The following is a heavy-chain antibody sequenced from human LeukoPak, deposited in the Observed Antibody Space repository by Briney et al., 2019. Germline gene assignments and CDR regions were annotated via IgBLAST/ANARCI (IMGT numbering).Heavy chain of an antibody. D-gene: IGHD6-13*01. CDR2: ISSSGSTM. V-gene: IGHV3-48*03. J-gene: IGHJ4*02. CDR3: ARVSMLVYFDY. Sequence: GGSLRLSCAASGFTFSSYEMNTVRQAPGKGLEWVSYISSSGSTMYYADSVKGRFTISRDNAKNSLFLLMNSLRAEDTAVYYCARVSMLVYFDYWGQGTLVTVSS. CDR1: GFTFSSYE.